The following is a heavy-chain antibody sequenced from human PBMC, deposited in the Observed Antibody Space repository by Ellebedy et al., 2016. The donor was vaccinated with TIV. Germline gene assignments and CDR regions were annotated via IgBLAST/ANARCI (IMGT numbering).Heavy chain of an antibody. Sequence: GESLKISCAASGFTFSRYDMHWVRHPTGEGLEWVSPIGTAGDTYYPDSVRGRFTISRENAKNSLYLQMNSLRAEDTAMYYCVRDRALAGQHDDWKFDLWGRGSLVTVSS. CDR1: GFTFSRYD. D-gene: IGHD3-3*02. CDR2: IGTAGDT. J-gene: IGHJ2*01. V-gene: IGHV3-13*01. CDR3: VRDRALAGQHDDWKFDL.